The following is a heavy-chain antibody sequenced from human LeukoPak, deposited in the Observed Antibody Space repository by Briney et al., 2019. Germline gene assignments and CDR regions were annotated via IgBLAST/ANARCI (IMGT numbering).Heavy chain of an antibody. D-gene: IGHD6-19*01. Sequence: GGSLRLSCAASGFTFSSYSMNWVRQAPGKGLEWVSSISSSSSYIYYADSVKGRFTISRDNAKNSLYLQMNSLRAEDTAVYYCARGIAVAGTFWFDQWGQGTLVTVSS. CDR1: GFTFSSYS. CDR3: ARGIAVAGTFWFDQ. CDR2: ISSSSSYI. J-gene: IGHJ5*02. V-gene: IGHV3-21*01.